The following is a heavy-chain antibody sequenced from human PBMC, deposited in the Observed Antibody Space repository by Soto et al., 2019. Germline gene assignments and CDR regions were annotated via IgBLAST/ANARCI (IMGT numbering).Heavy chain of an antibody. D-gene: IGHD5-12*01. Sequence: QITLKESGPTLMKPTQTLTLTCSLSGFSLSTHEVGVVWIRQPPGKALEWLALIYWNDDARYSPSLKNRLTITKDTSKNQVVLTMSNMDPVDTATYYCVHDGKLGYTGYDRFDYWGQGILVTVSS. V-gene: IGHV2-5*01. CDR2: IYWNDDA. CDR3: VHDGKLGYTGYDRFDY. CDR1: GFSLSTHEVG. J-gene: IGHJ4*02.